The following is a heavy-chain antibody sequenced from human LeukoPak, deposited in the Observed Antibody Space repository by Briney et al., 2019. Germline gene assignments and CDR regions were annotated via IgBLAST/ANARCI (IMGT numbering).Heavy chain of an antibody. CDR3: ARERTVVVPAAILGAFDI. CDR1: GGTFSSYA. Sequence: ASVKVSCKASGGTFSSYAISWVRQAPGQGLEWMGGIIPIFGTANYAQKFQGRVTITTDESTSTAYMELSSLRSEDTAVYYCARERTVVVPAAILGAFDIWGQGTMVTVSS. CDR2: IIPIFGTA. V-gene: IGHV1-69*05. D-gene: IGHD2-2*02. J-gene: IGHJ3*02.